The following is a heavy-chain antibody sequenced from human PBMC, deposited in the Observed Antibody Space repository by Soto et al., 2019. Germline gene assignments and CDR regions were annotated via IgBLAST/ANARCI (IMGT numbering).Heavy chain of an antibody. J-gene: IGHJ3*02. CDR1: GASISSYY. D-gene: IGHD6-19*01. CDR2: VYYSGST. V-gene: IGHV4-59*01. CDR3: ARQQWLVLNAFDI. Sequence: SETLSLTCTVSGASISSYYWSWIRQPPGKGLEWIGYVYYSGSTNYNPSLKSRVTISVDTSKNQFSLKLSSVTAADTAMYYCARQQWLVLNAFDIWGQGTMVTVSS.